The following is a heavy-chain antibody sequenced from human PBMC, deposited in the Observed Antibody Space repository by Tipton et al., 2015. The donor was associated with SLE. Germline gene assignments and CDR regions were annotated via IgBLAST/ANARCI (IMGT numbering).Heavy chain of an antibody. Sequence: TLSLTCTVSGGSINNYFCSWIRQSAGKGLEWIGRVSPSGAIYYNPSLKSRVGMSLDTSNNECSLNLNSLTAADTAVYYCARSAGYGSSWAHFDYWGQGTLVTVSS. CDR1: GGSINNYF. J-gene: IGHJ4*02. CDR2: VSPSGAI. CDR3: ARSAGYGSSWAHFDY. V-gene: IGHV4-4*07. D-gene: IGHD6-13*01.